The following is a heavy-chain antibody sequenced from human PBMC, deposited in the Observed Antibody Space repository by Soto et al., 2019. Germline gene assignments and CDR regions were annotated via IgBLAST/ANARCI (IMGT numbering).Heavy chain of an antibody. CDR3: ARRFQSDSGYYYGMDV. CDR1: GGTFSSYA. CDR2: IIPIFGTA. Sequence: QVQLVQSGAEVKKPGSSVKVSCKASGGTFSSYAISWVRQAPGQGLEWMGGIIPIFGTANYAQKFQGRVTITADEXTIXAYMELSSLRSEDTAVYYCARRFQSDSGYYYGMDVWGQGTTVTVSS. J-gene: IGHJ6*02. V-gene: IGHV1-69*12. D-gene: IGHD2-21*02.